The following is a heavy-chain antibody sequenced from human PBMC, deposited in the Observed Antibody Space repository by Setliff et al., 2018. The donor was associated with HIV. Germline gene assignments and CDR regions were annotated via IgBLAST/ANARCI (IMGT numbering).Heavy chain of an antibody. V-gene: IGHV4-59*11. CDR3: ARRGRTGNSYVLSWFDP. D-gene: IGHD3-10*02. CDR2: IYSSGRS. CDR1: GGSISSHC. J-gene: IGHJ5*02. Sequence: SETLSLTCTVSGGSISSHCWSWIRQSPGKALEWIGYIYSSGRSMYNPSLRSRVTISVDTSKNQFSLKLPSVTAADTAVYYCARRGRTGNSYVLSWFDPWGQGTLVTVSS.